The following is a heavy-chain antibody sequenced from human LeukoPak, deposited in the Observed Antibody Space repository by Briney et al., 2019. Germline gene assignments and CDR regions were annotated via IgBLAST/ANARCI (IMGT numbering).Heavy chain of an antibody. V-gene: IGHV3-30*18. Sequence: GGSLRLSCAASGFTFSSYGMHWVRQAPGKGLEWVAVISYDGSNKYYADSVKGRFTISRDNSKNTLYLQMNSLRAEDTAVYYCAKDRASYVIAVAGTVDYWGQGTLVTVSS. CDR2: ISYDGSNK. J-gene: IGHJ4*02. CDR1: GFTFSSYG. CDR3: AKDRASYVIAVAGTVDY. D-gene: IGHD6-19*01.